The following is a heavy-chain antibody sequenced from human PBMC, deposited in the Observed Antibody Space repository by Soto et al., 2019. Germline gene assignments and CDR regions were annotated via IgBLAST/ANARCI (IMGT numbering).Heavy chain of an antibody. CDR1: GCSFTSYW. Sequence: GESLKISCKGSGCSFTSYWIGWVRQMPGKGLEWMGIIYPGDSDTRYSPSFQGQVTISADKSISTAYLQWSSLKASDTAMYYCARHHYGDYGYYYGMDVWGQGTTVTVSS. D-gene: IGHD4-17*01. V-gene: IGHV5-51*01. CDR3: ARHHYGDYGYYYGMDV. J-gene: IGHJ6*02. CDR2: IYPGDSDT.